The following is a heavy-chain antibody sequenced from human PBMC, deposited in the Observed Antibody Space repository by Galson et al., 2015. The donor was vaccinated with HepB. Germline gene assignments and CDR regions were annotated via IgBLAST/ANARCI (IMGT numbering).Heavy chain of an antibody. J-gene: IGHJ5*02. V-gene: IGHV1-8*01. CDR2: MSPSSGIR. CDR1: GYTFTSYN. D-gene: IGHD2-8*01. CDR3: ARGRVLFDL. Sequence: SVKVSCKASGYTFTSYNISWVRQATGQGLEWMGWMSPSSGIRGYAQKFQGRVTMTRNTSINTAYMELSSLRSEDTAVYYCARGRVLFDLWGQGILVTVSS.